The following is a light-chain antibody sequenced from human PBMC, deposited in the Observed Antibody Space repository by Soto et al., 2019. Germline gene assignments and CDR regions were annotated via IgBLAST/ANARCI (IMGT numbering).Light chain of an antibody. Sequence: EKVMTQSPATLSVSPGERATLSCRASQNVKTRLAWYQQKPGQAPRLLIYDAFTRATGIPARFSGSASGTEFTLTISSLQSEDFAVYYCQDYDEWPLTFGGGTKVDIK. CDR2: DAF. J-gene: IGKJ4*01. V-gene: IGKV3-15*01. CDR3: QDYDEWPLT. CDR1: QNVKTR.